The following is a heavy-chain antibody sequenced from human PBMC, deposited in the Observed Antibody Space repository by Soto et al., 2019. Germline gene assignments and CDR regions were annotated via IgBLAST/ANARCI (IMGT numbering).Heavy chain of an antibody. CDR1: GGSVSSGDYY. D-gene: IGHD5-18*01. CDR3: ARIPVDTYMINWFDP. V-gene: IGHV4-61*08. J-gene: IGHJ5*02. CDR2: IYYSGST. Sequence: SETLSLTCTVSGGSVSSGDYYWSWIRQPPGKGLEWIGYIYYSGSTNYNPSLKSRVSISLDTSKNQFSLRLTSVTAADTAVYYCARIPVDTYMINWFDPWGQGTLVTVS.